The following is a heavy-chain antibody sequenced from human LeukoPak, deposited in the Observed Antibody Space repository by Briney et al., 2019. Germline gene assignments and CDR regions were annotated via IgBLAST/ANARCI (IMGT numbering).Heavy chain of an antibody. CDR3: AKVSIAARPETSFDD. CDR2: ISGSGYST. Sequence: PGGSLRLSCAASGFTFSSYAMSWVRQAPGKGLEWVSAISGSGYSTYYADSVKGRFAISRDNPKNTLYLQMNSLRAEDTAVYYCAKVSIAARPETSFDDWGQGTLVTVSS. D-gene: IGHD6-6*01. CDR1: GFTFSSYA. V-gene: IGHV3-23*01. J-gene: IGHJ4*02.